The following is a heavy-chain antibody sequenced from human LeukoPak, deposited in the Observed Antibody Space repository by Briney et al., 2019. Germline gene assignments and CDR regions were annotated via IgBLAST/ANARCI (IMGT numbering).Heavy chain of an antibody. CDR3: ARDFPQTYALDY. Sequence: GGSLRLSCAASGFTFSSYSMNWVRQAPGKGLEWVSSISSSSSYIYYADSVKGRFTISRDNAKNSLYLQMNSLRAEDTAVYYCARDFPQTYALDYWGQGTLVAVSS. V-gene: IGHV3-21*01. J-gene: IGHJ4*02. CDR2: ISSSSSYI. D-gene: IGHD2-2*01. CDR1: GFTFSSYS.